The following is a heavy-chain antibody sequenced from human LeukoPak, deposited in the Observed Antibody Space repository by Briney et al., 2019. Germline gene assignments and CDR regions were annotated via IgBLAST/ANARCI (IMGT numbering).Heavy chain of an antibody. Sequence: SETLSLTCTVSGDSISGYYWSWIRQPPGKGLEWIAFIHSSGTTNYNPSLKSRVSISVDTSNNQFSLNVNSVTAADTAVSYCARGGASSEWFDPWGQGTLVTVSS. J-gene: IGHJ5*02. CDR3: ARGGASSEWFDP. CDR1: GDSISGYY. V-gene: IGHV4-59*01. D-gene: IGHD6-25*01. CDR2: IHSSGTT.